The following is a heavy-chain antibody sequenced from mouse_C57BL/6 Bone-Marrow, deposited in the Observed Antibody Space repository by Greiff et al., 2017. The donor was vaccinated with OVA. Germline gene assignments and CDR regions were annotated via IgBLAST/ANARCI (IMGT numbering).Heavy chain of an antibody. V-gene: IGHV5-4*01. CDR3: AREIYYGSSPYYFDY. CDR2: ISDGGSYT. Sequence: DVMLVESGGGLVKPGGSLKLSCAASGFTFSSYAMSWVRQTPEKRLEWVATISDGGSYTYYPDNVKGRFTISRDNAKNNLYLQMSHLKSEDTAMYYCAREIYYGSSPYYFDYWGQGTTLTVSS. CDR1: GFTFSSYA. J-gene: IGHJ2*01. D-gene: IGHD1-1*01.